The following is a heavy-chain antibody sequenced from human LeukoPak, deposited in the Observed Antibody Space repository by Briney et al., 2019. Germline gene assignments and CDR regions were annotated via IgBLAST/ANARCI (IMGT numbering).Heavy chain of an antibody. Sequence: SETLSLTCTVSGYSISSGYYWGWIRQPPGKGLEWIGSIYHSGSTYYNPSLKSRVTISVDTSKNQFSLKLSSVTAADTAVYYCARRGFYGSGRFFRFDYWGQGTLVTVSS. D-gene: IGHD3-10*01. CDR1: GYSISSGYY. V-gene: IGHV4-38-2*02. CDR2: IYHSGST. CDR3: ARRGFYGSGRFFRFDY. J-gene: IGHJ4*02.